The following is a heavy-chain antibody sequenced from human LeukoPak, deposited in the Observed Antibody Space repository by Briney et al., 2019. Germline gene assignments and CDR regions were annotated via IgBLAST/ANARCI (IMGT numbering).Heavy chain of an antibody. CDR3: AKGVYYYDSSAYNYTYSFDY. V-gene: IGHV3-23*01. CDR2: TRRSGGTT. CDR1: RFPLSIYA. Sequence: GGSLTLSCAASRFPLSIYAMRWVRPPPGEGLEWVSATRRSGGTTYLADSVTGRSTISRDNSKNTLYLQMNTLRAEDTAVYYCAKGVYYYDSSAYNYTYSFDYWGQGTLVPVSS. J-gene: IGHJ4*02. D-gene: IGHD3-22*01.